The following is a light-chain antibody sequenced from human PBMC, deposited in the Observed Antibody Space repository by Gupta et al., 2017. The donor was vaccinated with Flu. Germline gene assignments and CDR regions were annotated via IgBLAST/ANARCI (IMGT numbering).Light chain of an antibody. CDR1: TNDVVPSNF. V-gene: IGLV2-11*01. Sequence: QSALVQPRPVHGLPGQSVTISCTGTTNDVVPSNFVSWYRQRAGELPQVIIYDVSKRPPGVPDRFTGFKSGNTASLTVSGLQPDDEADYYCCSNEGTFSLVAFGGGTRLTVL. CDR3: CSNEGTFSLVA. J-gene: IGLJ2*01. CDR2: DVS.